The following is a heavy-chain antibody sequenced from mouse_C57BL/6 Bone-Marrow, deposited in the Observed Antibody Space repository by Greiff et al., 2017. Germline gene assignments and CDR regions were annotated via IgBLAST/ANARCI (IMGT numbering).Heavy chain of an antibody. D-gene: IGHD2-4*01. V-gene: IGHV2-5*01. CDR1: GFSLTSYG. CDR2: IWRGGST. Sequence: VKLMESGPGLVQPSQSLSITCTVSGFSLTSYGVHWVRQSPGKGLEWLGVIWRGGSTDYNAAFMSRLSITKDNSKSQVFFKMNSLQADDTAIYYCAKNSLYYDYDVGFAYWGQGTLVTVSA. CDR3: AKNSLYYDYDVGFAY. J-gene: IGHJ3*01.